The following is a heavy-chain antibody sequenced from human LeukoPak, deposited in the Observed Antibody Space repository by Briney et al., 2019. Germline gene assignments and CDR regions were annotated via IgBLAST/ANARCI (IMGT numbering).Heavy chain of an antibody. CDR1: GFTFSNYA. CDR2: VSAGGGST. J-gene: IGHJ4*02. Sequence: GGCLRLSCAASGFTFSNYAMTWVRQAPGKGLEWVSAVSAGGGSTYDADSVKGRFTISRDNSKSTLYLQMNSLRAEDTALYYCAKDYCTGTNCYGDYWGQGTLDTVSS. V-gene: IGHV3-23*01. CDR3: AKDYCTGTNCYGDY. D-gene: IGHD2-2*01.